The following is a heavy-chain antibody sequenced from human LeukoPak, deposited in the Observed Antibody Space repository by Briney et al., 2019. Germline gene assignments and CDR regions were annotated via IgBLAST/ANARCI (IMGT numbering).Heavy chain of an antibody. Sequence: GGSLRLSCAASGFTFSSYAMNWVRLSAGKGLEWVSAITDNGNTTYYADSVKGRFTISRDNSKNTLYLHMNSLRAEDTAVYYCATLRLSDRFGYWGQGTLVTVSS. J-gene: IGHJ4*02. V-gene: IGHV3-23*05. CDR3: ATLRLSDRFGY. CDR1: GFTFSSYA. CDR2: ITDNGNTT. D-gene: IGHD2-15*01.